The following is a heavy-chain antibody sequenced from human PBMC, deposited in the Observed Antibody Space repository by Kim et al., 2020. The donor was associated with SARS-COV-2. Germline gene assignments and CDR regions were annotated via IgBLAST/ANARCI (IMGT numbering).Heavy chain of an antibody. V-gene: IGHV4-4*02. CDR1: GGSISSSNW. J-gene: IGHJ4*02. CDR3: ASERKGIAAAGNFDY. Sequence: SETLSLTCAVSGGSISSSNWWSWVRQPPGKGLEWIGEIYHSGSTNYNPSLKSRVSISVDKSKNQFSLKLSSVTAADTAVYYCASERKGIAAAGNFDYWGQGTLVTVSS. D-gene: IGHD6-13*01. CDR2: IYHSGST.